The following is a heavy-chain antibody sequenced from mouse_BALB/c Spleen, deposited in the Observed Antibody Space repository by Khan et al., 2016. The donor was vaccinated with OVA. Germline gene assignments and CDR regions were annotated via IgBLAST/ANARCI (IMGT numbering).Heavy chain of an antibody. J-gene: IGHJ4*01. Sequence: DLVKPGASVKLSCKASGYTFTNYWINWIKQRPGQGLEWIGRIAPGSGSTYYNEMFKGKATLTVDTSSNTAYIQLSSLSSEDSAVYFCARGNYYISTCYAMDYWGQGTSVTVSS. V-gene: IGHV1S41*01. CDR1: GYTFTNYW. CDR2: IAPGSGST. CDR3: ARGNYYISTCYAMDY. D-gene: IGHD1-1*01.